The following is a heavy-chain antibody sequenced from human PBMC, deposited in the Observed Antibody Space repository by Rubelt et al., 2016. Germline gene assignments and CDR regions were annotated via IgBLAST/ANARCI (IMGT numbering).Heavy chain of an antibody. CDR1: GGSISTYY. J-gene: IGHJ4*02. Sequence: QVQLQESGPGLVKPSETLSLTCSVSGGSISTYYWSWIRQPPGKGPEWIAYIYYTGSTNYNPSLKSRIPISLTRSKDQFSQKLRAVTAADTAVYYCARQESCTNGVCSPFDYWGQGTLVTVSS. V-gene: IGHV4-59*01. CDR2: IYYTGST. D-gene: IGHD2-8*01. CDR3: ARQESCTNGVCSPFDY.